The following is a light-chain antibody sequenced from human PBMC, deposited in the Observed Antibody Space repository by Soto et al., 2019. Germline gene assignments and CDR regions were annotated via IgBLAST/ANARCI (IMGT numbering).Light chain of an antibody. J-gene: IGKJ4*01. CDR3: LQDYRYLT. Sequence: AIQMTQSPSSLSASVGDRVTIACRASQDIRNDLAWYQQKPERAPKLLIYTASTLQSVVPPRFSGSGSGTDFTLTISSLQPEDFASYYCLQDYRYLTFGGETKEQIK. CDR1: QDIRND. V-gene: IGKV1-6*01. CDR2: TAS.